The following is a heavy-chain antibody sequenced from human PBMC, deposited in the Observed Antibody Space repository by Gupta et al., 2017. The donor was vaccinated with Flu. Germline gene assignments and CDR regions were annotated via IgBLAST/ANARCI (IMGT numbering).Heavy chain of an antibody. CDR2: MHYSGST. J-gene: IGHJ4*02. CDR3: SRYSATAARYDY. V-gene: IGHV4-59*01. CDR1: GDSISSYY. Sequence: QVQLHESGPGLVRPSETLSLTCTVSGDSISSYYWSWIRQPPGKGLEWIAYMHYSGSTSYNPALKSRVTMSVDTVKKQSSLQMRSVKNADTGVYYYSRYSATAARYDYGGQGTLVTVYS. D-gene: IGHD6-6*01.